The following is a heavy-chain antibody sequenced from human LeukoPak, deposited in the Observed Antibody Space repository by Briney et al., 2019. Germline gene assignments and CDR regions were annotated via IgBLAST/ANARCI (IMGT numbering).Heavy chain of an antibody. Sequence: SETLSLTCTVSGGSISSYYWSWLRQPPGKGLEWIGYIYYSGSTNYNPSLKSRVTISVDTSKNQFSLKLSSVTAADTAVYYCARGTYSNLGYWGQGTLVTVSS. D-gene: IGHD4-11*01. CDR2: IYYSGST. J-gene: IGHJ4*02. V-gene: IGHV4-59*01. CDR3: ARGTYSNLGY. CDR1: GGSISSYY.